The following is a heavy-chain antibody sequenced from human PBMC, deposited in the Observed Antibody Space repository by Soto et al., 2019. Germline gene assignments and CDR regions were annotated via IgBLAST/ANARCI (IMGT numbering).Heavy chain of an antibody. CDR3: AKAPGGYCSGGSCYDFDY. Sequence: EVQLLESGGGLVQPGGSLRLSCAASGFTFSSYAMSWVRQAPGKGLEWVSAISGSGGSTYYADSVKGRFTISRDNSKTTLYLQRNSLRAEDTAVYYCAKAPGGYCSGGSCYDFDYWGQGTLVTVSS. V-gene: IGHV3-23*01. CDR2: ISGSGGST. J-gene: IGHJ4*02. CDR1: GFTFSSYA. D-gene: IGHD2-15*01.